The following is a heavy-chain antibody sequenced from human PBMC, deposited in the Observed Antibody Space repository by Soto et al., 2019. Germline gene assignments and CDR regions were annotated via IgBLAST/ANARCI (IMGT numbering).Heavy chain of an antibody. D-gene: IGHD2-2*01. CDR3: ANEFVDQLSYYNDY. V-gene: IGHV3-23*01. Sequence: GGSLRLSCAASGFTFSSYAMSWVRQAPGKGLEWVSAISGSGGSTYYADSVKGRFTISRDNSKNTLYLQMNSLRAEDTAVYYCANEFVDQLSYYNDYWGQGTLVTVSS. CDR1: GFTFSSYA. J-gene: IGHJ4*02. CDR2: ISGSGGST.